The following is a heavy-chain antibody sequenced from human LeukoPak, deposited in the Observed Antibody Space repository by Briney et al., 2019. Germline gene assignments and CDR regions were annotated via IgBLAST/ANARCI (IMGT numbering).Heavy chain of an antibody. CDR2: ISYDGSNK. Sequence: GGSLRLSCAAPGFTFSSYGMHWVRQAPGKGLEWVAVISYDGSNKYYADSVKGRFTISRDNSKNTLYLQMNSLRAEDTAVYYCAKLSAVAGMGFDPWGQGTLVTVSS. J-gene: IGHJ5*02. D-gene: IGHD6-19*01. V-gene: IGHV3-30*18. CDR3: AKLSAVAGMGFDP. CDR1: GFTFSSYG.